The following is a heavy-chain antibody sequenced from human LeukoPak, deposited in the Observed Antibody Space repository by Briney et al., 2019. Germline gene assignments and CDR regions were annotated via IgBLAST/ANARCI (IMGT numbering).Heavy chain of an antibody. CDR2: IRYNGDNK. D-gene: IGHD3-3*01. J-gene: IGHJ6*03. CDR1: GFSFSDYG. CDR3: AKRVVIRSTDYFYYYIHV. Sequence: GGSLRLSCEASGFSFSDYGMHWVRQAPGKGLEWVAFIRYNGDNKYYADSVKGRFTVSRDNSQSTLYLQMNSLRVEDTAVYYCAKRVVIRSTDYFYYYIHVWGKGTTVTVSS. V-gene: IGHV3-30*02.